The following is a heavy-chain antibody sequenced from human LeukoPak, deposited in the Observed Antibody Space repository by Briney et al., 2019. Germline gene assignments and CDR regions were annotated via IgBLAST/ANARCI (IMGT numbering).Heavy chain of an antibody. CDR3: ARERTYYDILTGYYTPYYFDY. J-gene: IGHJ4*02. CDR2: ISAYNGNT. CDR1: GYTFTSYG. D-gene: IGHD3-9*01. Sequence: ASVKVSCKASGYTFTSYGISWVRQAPGQGLEWMGWISAYNGNTNYAQKLQGRVTMTTDTSTSTAYMELRSLRSDDTTVYYCARERTYYDILTGYYTPYYFDYWGQGTLVTVSS. V-gene: IGHV1-18*01.